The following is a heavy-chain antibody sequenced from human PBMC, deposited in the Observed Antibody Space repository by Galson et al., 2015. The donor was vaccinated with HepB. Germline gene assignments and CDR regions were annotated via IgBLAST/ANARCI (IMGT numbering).Heavy chain of an antibody. Sequence: LSLTCTVSGGSISSSSYYWGWIRQPPGKGLEWIGSIYYSGSTYYNPSLKSRVTISVDTSKNQFSLKLSSVTAADTAVYYCATHAGYSSSRSLYWGQGTLVTVSS. CDR2: IYYSGST. J-gene: IGHJ4*02. V-gene: IGHV4-39*07. D-gene: IGHD6-13*01. CDR1: GGSISSSSYY. CDR3: ATHAGYSSSRSLY.